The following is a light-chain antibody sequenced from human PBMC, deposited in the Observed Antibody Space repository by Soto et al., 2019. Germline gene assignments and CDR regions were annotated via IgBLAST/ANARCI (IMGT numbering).Light chain of an antibody. Sequence: EIVMTQSPANLSVSPGERATLSCRASQSVSSNLAWYQQKPGQAPRLLIYGASTRATGIPARFSGSGSGTEFTLTISSLQSGDFAVYYCQQYNNWPYTFGQGTKLEIK. V-gene: IGKV3-15*01. CDR2: GAS. CDR1: QSVSSN. CDR3: QQYNNWPYT. J-gene: IGKJ2*01.